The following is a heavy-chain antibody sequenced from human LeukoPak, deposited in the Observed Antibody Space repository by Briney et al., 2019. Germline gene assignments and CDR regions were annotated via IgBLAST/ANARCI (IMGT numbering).Heavy chain of an antibody. CDR1: GYSISSGYY. D-gene: IGHD2-2*01. Sequence: PSETLSLTCAVSGYSISSGYYWGWIRQPPGKGLEWIGSIYNSGSTYYNPSLKSRVTISVDTSKNQFSLKLSSVTAADTAVYYCASWGDIVVVPAARVNAFDIWGQGTMVTVSS. CDR3: ASWGDIVVVPAARVNAFDI. J-gene: IGHJ3*02. CDR2: IYNSGST. V-gene: IGHV4-38-2*01.